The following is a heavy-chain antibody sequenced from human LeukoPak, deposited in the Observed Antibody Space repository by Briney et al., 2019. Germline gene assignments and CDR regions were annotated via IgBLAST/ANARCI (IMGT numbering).Heavy chain of an antibody. D-gene: IGHD4-17*01. CDR3: ARGPTVTTYAY. Sequence: GGSLRLSCAASGFTVSSNYMSWVRQAPGKGLEWVSVIYSGGSTYYADSVKGRFTISRDNSKNTLYLQMNSLRTEDTAVYYCARGPTVTTYAYWGQGTLVTVSS. CDR2: IYSGGST. V-gene: IGHV3-66*01. CDR1: GFTVSSNY. J-gene: IGHJ4*02.